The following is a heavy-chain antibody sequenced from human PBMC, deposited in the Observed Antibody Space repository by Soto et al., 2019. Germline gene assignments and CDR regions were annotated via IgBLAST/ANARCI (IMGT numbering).Heavy chain of an antibody. V-gene: IGHV3-48*02. Sequence: EVQLVESGGGLVQPGGSLRLSCAASGFTFSSYSMNWVRQAPGKGLEWVSYISSSSSTIYYADSVKGRFTISRDNAKNSLDLQMNSLRDEDTAVYYCARENDDFWSGYYKGEIDYWGQGTLVTVSS. D-gene: IGHD3-3*01. CDR2: ISSSSSTI. CDR1: GFTFSSYS. J-gene: IGHJ4*02. CDR3: ARENDDFWSGYYKGEIDY.